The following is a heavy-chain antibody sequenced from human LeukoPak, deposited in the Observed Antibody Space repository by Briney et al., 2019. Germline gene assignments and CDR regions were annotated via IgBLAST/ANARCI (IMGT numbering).Heavy chain of an antibody. CDR3: ARSSYDWLAYYYYYMDV. D-gene: IGHD3-3*01. CDR2: IYHSGST. Sequence: MTSETLSLTCTVSGDSISSSDYYWGWIRQPPGKGLEWIGSIYHSGSTYYNPSLKSRVTISVDTSKNQFSLKLSSVTAADTAVYYCARSSYDWLAYYYYYMDVWGKGTTVTVSS. V-gene: IGHV4-39*07. CDR1: GDSISSSDYY. J-gene: IGHJ6*03.